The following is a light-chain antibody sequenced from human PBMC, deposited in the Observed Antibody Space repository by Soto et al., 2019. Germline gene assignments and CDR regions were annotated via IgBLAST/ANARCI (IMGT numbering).Light chain of an antibody. CDR1: QGISSY. CDR2: AAS. Sequence: AIRMTQSPSSLSASIGDRVTITCRASQGISSYLAWYQQKPGKAPKLLIYAASTLQSGVPSRFSGSGSGTDFTLTISCLQSEDFATYYCQQYYSYWTFGQGTKVEIK. J-gene: IGKJ1*01. CDR3: QQYYSYWT. V-gene: IGKV1-8*01.